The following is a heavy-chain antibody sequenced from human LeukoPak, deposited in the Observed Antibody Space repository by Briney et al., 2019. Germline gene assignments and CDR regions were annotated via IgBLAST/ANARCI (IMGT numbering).Heavy chain of an antibody. CDR1: GFTFSSYA. V-gene: IGHV3-23*01. CDR3: AKTEDDYYYYGMDV. Sequence: GGSLRLSCAASGFTFSSYAMSWVRQAPGKGLEWVSAISGSGGSTYYADFVKGRFTISRDNSKNTLYLQMDSLRAEDTAVYYCAKTEDDYYYYGMDVWGQGTTVTVSS. CDR2: ISGSGGST. J-gene: IGHJ6*02.